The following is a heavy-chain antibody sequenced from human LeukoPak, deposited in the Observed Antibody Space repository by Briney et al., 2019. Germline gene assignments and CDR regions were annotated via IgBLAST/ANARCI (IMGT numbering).Heavy chain of an antibody. CDR2: IYTSGST. Sequence: SETLPLTCTVSGGSISHYYWSWIRQPPGKGLEWIGYIYTSGSTNYNPSLKSRVTISVDTSKNQFSLKLSSVTAADTAVYYCARAQWLRSGWFDPWGQGTLVTVSS. CDR3: ARAQWLRSGWFDP. J-gene: IGHJ5*02. CDR1: GGSISHYY. D-gene: IGHD5-12*01. V-gene: IGHV4-4*09.